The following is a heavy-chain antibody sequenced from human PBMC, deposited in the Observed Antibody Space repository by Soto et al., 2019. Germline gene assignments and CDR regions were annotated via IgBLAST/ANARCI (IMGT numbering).Heavy chain of an antibody. J-gene: IGHJ6*03. CDR2: IWYDGSNK. CDR1: GFTFSSYG. CDR3: AKEPPPPHWRYYDILTGYLRGKDMDV. Sequence: GGSLRLSCAASGFTFSSYGMHWVRQAPGKGLEWVAVIWYDGSNKYYADSVKGRFTISRDNSKNTLYLQMNSLRAEDTAVYYCAKEPPPPHWRYYDILTGYLRGKDMDVWGKGTTVTVSS. D-gene: IGHD3-9*01. V-gene: IGHV3-33*06.